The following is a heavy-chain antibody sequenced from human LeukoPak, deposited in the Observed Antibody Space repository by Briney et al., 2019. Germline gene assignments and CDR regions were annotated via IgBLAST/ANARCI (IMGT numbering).Heavy chain of an antibody. CDR1: GGSVTSTNW. V-gene: IGHV4-4*02. CDR3: AREGGFFRPLDY. CDR2: VRLDGKT. Sequence: SETLSLTYGVSGGSVTSTNWWTWVRQPPGKGLEWIGEVRLDGKTHYNPSLQSRLTILVSLSENHISLRLTSVTAADTAVYHCAREGGFFRPLDYSGQGTLVTVSS. D-gene: IGHD3-3*01. J-gene: IGHJ4*02.